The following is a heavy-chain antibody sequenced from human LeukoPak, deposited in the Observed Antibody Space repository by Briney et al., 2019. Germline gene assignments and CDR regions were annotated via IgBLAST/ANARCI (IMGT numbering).Heavy chain of an antibody. Sequence: SETLSLTCTVSGGSISSYYWSWIRQPPGKGLEWIGYIYYSGSTNYNPSLKSRVTISVDTSKNQFSLKLSSVTAADTAVYYCARLLMHYYDSSGYYYSYYYYYMDVWGKGTTVTISS. V-gene: IGHV4-59*12. J-gene: IGHJ6*03. CDR3: ARLLMHYYDSSGYYYSYYYYYMDV. D-gene: IGHD3-22*01. CDR2: IYYSGST. CDR1: GGSISSYY.